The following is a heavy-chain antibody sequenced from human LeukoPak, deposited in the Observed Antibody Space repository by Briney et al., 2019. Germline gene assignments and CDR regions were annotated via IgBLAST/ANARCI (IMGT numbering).Heavy chain of an antibody. J-gene: IGHJ4*02. CDR3: AKVGVTGTKFFDY. D-gene: IGHD1/OR15-1a*01. V-gene: IGHV3-23*01. CDR2: ISGSGGGT. Sequence: PGRSLRLSCAASGFTFSSYGMHWVRQAPGKGLEWVSFISGSGGGTYYADSVKGRFTISRDNSKDTLYLQMNSLRAEDTAVYYCAKVGVTGTKFFDYWGQGTLVTVSS. CDR1: GFTFSSYG.